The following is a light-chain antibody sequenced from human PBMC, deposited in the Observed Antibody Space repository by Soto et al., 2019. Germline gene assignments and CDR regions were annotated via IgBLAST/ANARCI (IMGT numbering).Light chain of an antibody. CDR3: QQDTTHPT. CDR2: KAS. Sequence: DIQMTQSPSTLSASVGDRVTISCRASQTLGRWLGWYQQKPGKAFKLLISKASTLESGVSSRFSGSQSGKDCTLTLSSLQPDKFVTYCWQQDTTHPTCGQGTKVEVK. V-gene: IGKV1-5*03. CDR1: QTLGRW. J-gene: IGKJ1*01.